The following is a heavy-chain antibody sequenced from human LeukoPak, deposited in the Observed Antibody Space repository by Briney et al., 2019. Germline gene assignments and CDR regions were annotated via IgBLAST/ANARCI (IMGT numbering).Heavy chain of an antibody. D-gene: IGHD5-18*01. J-gene: IGHJ4*02. CDR1: GFTFSSYS. CDR3: ASYDTAMVRSPSDY. V-gene: IGHV3-21*01. Sequence: KPGGSLRLSCAASGFTFSSYSMNWVRQAPGKWLEWLPSISSSSSYIYYADSVKGRFTISRDNAKNSLYLQMNSLRAEDTAVYYCASYDTAMVRSPSDYWGQGTLVTVSS. CDR2: ISSSSSYI.